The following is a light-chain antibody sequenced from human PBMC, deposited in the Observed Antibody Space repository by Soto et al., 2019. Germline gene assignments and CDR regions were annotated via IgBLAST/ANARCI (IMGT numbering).Light chain of an antibody. J-gene: IGKJ4*01. Sequence: DIQLPQSPSSLSASVVDTFTITCGARKSIGHFLNWYQLKPGKGPKLRIYVTSTLNPGVPPSFRGSGSGTDFTLTISSLQPDDSASSCCQQSYCSWATFGAGTKVEIQ. V-gene: IGKV1-39*01. CDR2: VTS. CDR3: QQSYCSWAT. CDR1: KSIGHF.